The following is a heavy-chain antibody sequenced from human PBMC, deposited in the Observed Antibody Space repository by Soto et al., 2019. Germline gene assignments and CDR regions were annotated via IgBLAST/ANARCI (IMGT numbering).Heavy chain of an antibody. Sequence: KASETLSLTCTVSGGSIRSTTHYWGWIRQPPGKGLEWIANIYYSGTTYYNPSLKSRVTVSIDTSENQFSLKLSSVTAADTAFYYCATYGYGDFVFDCWGQGTLVTVSS. V-gene: IGHV4-39*01. D-gene: IGHD4-17*01. J-gene: IGHJ4*02. CDR3: ATYGYGDFVFDC. CDR1: GGSIRSTTHY. CDR2: IYYSGTT.